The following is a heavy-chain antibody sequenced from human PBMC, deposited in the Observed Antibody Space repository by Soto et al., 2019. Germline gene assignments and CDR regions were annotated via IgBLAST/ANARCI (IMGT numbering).Heavy chain of an antibody. Sequence: GGSLRLSCAASGFTFSNFAMGWVRQAPGKGLEWVSVISGGGGTTYYADSVKGRFTISRDNSKNTLYLQMDSLRAEDTALYYCAKAMSTPSRPRNYFDYWGQGTLVTSPQ. D-gene: IGHD6-6*01. CDR1: GFTFSNFA. CDR3: AKAMSTPSRPRNYFDY. CDR2: ISGGGGTT. J-gene: IGHJ4*02. V-gene: IGHV3-23*01.